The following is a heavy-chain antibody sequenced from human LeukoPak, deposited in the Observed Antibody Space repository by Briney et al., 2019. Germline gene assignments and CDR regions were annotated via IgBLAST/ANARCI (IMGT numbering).Heavy chain of an antibody. D-gene: IGHD6-13*01. Sequence: PGTSLRLSCAASGFTFSSYGMHWVRQAPGKGLEWVAVISYDGSNKYYADSVKGRFTISRDNSKNTLYLQMNSLRAEDTAVYYCAKGHSSSWCDYWGQGTLVTVSS. CDR2: ISYDGSNK. J-gene: IGHJ4*02. V-gene: IGHV3-30*18. CDR1: GFTFSSYG. CDR3: AKGHSSSWCDY.